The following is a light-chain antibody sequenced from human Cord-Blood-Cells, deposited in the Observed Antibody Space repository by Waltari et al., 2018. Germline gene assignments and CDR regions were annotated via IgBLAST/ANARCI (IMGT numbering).Light chain of an antibody. V-gene: IGLV1-40*01. J-gene: IGLJ3*02. CDR1: SSNIGAGYD. Sequence: QSVLTQPPSVSGAPGQRVTISCTGSSSNIGAGYDVQWYPQLPGTAPKPLIYGNINRPSWVPDRFSGSKSGTSASLAITGLQAEDEADYSCQSYDSSLSGSVFGGGTKLTVL. CDR2: GNI. CDR3: QSYDSSLSGSV.